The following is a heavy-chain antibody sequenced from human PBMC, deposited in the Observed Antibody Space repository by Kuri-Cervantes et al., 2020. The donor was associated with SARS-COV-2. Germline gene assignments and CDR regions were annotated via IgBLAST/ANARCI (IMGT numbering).Heavy chain of an antibody. CDR3: AKERGYGNEYVDY. CDR1: GFMFNDYA. V-gene: IGHV3-23*01. CDR2: ISGSGIST. D-gene: IGHD5-18*01. J-gene: IGHJ4*02. Sequence: ESLKISCAASGFMFNDYAMSWVRQAPGKGLEGVSSISGSGISTDYADSVKGRFTISRDNSKNTLYLQMNSLRADETAVYYCAKERGYGNEYVDYWGQGTLVTVSS.